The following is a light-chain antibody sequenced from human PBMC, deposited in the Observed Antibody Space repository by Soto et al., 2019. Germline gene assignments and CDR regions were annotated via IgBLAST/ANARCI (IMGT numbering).Light chain of an antibody. J-gene: IGKJ1*01. V-gene: IGKV1-5*01. CDR3: QQYENYWT. CDR1: QSISSW. Sequence: IRMTQSPSTLSASVGDRVTITCRASQSISSWLAWYQQKPGKAPKLLIYDASSLDSGVPSRFSGGGSGTEFSLTISNLQPDDSATYYCQQYENYWTFGQGTKVDIK. CDR2: DAS.